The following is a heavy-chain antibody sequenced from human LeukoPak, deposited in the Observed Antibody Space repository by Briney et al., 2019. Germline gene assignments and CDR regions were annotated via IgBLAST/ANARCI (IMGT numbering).Heavy chain of an antibody. CDR2: IRSDATNK. J-gene: IGHJ3*02. CDR3: ARAYYFDTTGHDSDALDI. D-gene: IGHD3-22*01. V-gene: IGHV3-33*01. CDR1: GFNFRNYD. Sequence: QPGRSLRLSCAASGFNFRNYDMHWVRQARGKGLEWVASIRSDATNKYYADSVKGRFTISRDNAKNTLFLQMNSLRAEDTAVYYCARAYYFDTTGHDSDALDIWGRGTMVTVSS.